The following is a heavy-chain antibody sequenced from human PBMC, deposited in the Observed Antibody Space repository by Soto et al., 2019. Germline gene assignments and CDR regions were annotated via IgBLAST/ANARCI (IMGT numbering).Heavy chain of an antibody. CDR1: GFTFSSYA. D-gene: IGHD3-3*01. CDR3: ASSIFGVVISDSYYGMDV. Sequence: GGSLRLSCAASGFTFSSYAMHWVRQAPGKGLEWVAVISYDGSNKYYADSVKGRFTISRDNSKNTLYLQMSSLRAEDTAVYYCASSIFGVVISDSYYGMDVWGQGTTVTVSS. V-gene: IGHV3-30-3*01. J-gene: IGHJ6*02. CDR2: ISYDGSNK.